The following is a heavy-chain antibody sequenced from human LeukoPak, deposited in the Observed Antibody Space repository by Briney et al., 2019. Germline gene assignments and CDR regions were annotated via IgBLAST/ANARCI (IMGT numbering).Heavy chain of an antibody. CDR3: AKEGGYGELSSYFDY. V-gene: IGHV3-48*01. D-gene: IGHD3-16*02. CDR2: ISSSSSNT. CDR1: GFTFSSYS. J-gene: IGHJ4*02. Sequence: GGSLRLSCAASGFTFSSYSMNWVRQAPGKGLEWVSYISSSSSNTNYADSVKGRFTISRDNAKNSLYLQMNSLRAEDTAVYYCAKEGGYGELSSYFDYWGQGTLVTVSS.